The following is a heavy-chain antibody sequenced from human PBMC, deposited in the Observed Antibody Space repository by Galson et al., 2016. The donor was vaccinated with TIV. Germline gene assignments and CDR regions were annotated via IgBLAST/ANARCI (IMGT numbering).Heavy chain of an antibody. Sequence: SLRLSCAASGFSFGDYWMHWVRQAPGKGLEWVSGMSGRDGKTYYADSVKGRFTISRDNSKNTLSLRMNSLRAEDTAIYYCAKDGAYDFGFFDLWGRGTLVTVSS. CDR1: GFSFGDYW. D-gene: IGHD5-12*01. V-gene: IGHV3-23*01. J-gene: IGHJ2*01. CDR3: AKDGAYDFGFFDL. CDR2: MSGRDGKT.